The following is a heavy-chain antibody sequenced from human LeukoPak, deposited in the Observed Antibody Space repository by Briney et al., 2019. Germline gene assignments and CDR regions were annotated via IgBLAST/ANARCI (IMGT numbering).Heavy chain of an antibody. D-gene: IGHD1-26*01. CDR3: ARGRSLTLGYFDL. Sequence: GGSLRLSCAASGFTFSSYAMSWVRQAPGKGLEWVSVIYSGGSTYYADSVKGRFTISRDNSKNTLYLQMNSLRAEDTAVYYCARGRSLTLGYFDLWGRGTLVSVSS. V-gene: IGHV3-53*01. CDR1: GFTFSSYA. J-gene: IGHJ2*01. CDR2: IYSGGST.